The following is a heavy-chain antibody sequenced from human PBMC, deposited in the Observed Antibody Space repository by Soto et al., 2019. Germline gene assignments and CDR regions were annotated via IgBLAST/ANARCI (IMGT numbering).Heavy chain of an antibody. CDR1: GYTFTSYY. Sequence: QVQLVQSGAEVKKPGASVKVSCKASGYTFTSYYMHWVRQAPGQGLEWMGIINPSGGSTSYAQKFKGGGTMTRDTSTGTVYMELSSLRSEDTAVYYCAREYGSGSQLADYYYGMDVWGQGTTVTVSS. J-gene: IGHJ6*02. V-gene: IGHV1-46*01. D-gene: IGHD3-10*01. CDR3: AREYGSGSQLADYYYGMDV. CDR2: INPSGGST.